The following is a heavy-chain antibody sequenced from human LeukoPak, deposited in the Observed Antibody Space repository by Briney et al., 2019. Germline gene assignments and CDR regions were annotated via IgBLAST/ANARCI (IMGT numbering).Heavy chain of an antibody. J-gene: IGHJ6*03. V-gene: IGHV3-33*01. CDR1: GFTFSSYG. D-gene: IGHD1-26*01. CDR3: ARNPYCNATCDYYMDV. Sequence: GRSLRLSCAASGFTFSSYGMHWVRQAPGKGLEWVAVIWYDGSNKYYADSVKGRFTISRDNSKNTLYLQMNSLRAKDTAVYYCARNPYCNATCDYYMDVWGKGTTVTVSS. CDR2: IWYDGSNK.